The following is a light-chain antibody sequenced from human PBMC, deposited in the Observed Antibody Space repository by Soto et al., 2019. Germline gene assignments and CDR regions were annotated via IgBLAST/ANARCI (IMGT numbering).Light chain of an antibody. CDR3: QQYNNWPPRYT. V-gene: IGKV3-20*01. Sequence: EIVLTQSPGTLSLSPGERATLSCRASQSVSSSYLAWYQHKPGQAPRLLIYGASSRATGIPHRFSGSGSGTDFTLTISRLEPEDFAVYYCQQYNNWPPRYTFGQGTKLEIK. CDR2: GAS. J-gene: IGKJ2*01. CDR1: QSVSSSY.